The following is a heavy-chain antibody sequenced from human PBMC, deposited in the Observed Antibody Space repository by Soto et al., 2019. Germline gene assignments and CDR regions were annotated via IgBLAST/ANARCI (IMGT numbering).Heavy chain of an antibody. D-gene: IGHD6-13*01. CDR2: IFSNDEK. Sequence: QVTLKESGPVLVNPTETLTLTCTVSGFSLSNARMGVSWIRQPPGKALEWLAHIFSNDEKSYSTSLKSRLTISKDTSKSQVVLTMTNMDPVDTATYYCARISIAAAGNDAFDIWGQGTMVTVSS. CDR3: ARISIAAAGNDAFDI. V-gene: IGHV2-26*01. CDR1: GFSLSNARMG. J-gene: IGHJ3*02.